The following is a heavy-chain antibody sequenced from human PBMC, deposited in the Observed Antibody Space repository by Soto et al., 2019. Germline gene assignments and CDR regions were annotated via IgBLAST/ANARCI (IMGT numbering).Heavy chain of an antibody. CDR3: ARVKRDLAARPMDC. CDR2: LYYSGST. J-gene: IGHJ4*02. CDR1: GGSISGGDDN. D-gene: IGHD6-6*01. V-gene: IGHV4-30-4*01. Sequence: QVQLQESGPGLVKPSQTLSLTCTVSGGSISGGDDNWSWIRQPPGKGLEWIAYLYYSGSTYYNPSLKSRVTISVNTSKNQFSLKLSSVTAADTAVYYCARVKRDLAARPMDCWGQGTLVTVSS.